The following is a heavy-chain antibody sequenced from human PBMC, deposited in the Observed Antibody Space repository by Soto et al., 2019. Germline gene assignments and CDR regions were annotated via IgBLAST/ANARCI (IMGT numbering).Heavy chain of an antibody. J-gene: IGHJ4*01. V-gene: IGHV4-31*03. CDR3: ARGGYYYENSGQNAYDY. CDR1: GGPISSGGYY. Sequence: SETLSLTCTVSGGPISSGGYYWSWIRQHPGKGLEWIGYIYYGGSTYYNPSLKSRATISGDTSKNQFSLKLSSVTAADTAVYYCARGGYYYENSGQNAYDYWGQGILVTVSS. CDR2: IYYGGST. D-gene: IGHD3-22*01.